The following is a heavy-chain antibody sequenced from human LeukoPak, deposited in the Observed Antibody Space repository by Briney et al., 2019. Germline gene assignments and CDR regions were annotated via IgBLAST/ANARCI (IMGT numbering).Heavy chain of an antibody. D-gene: IGHD1-26*01. J-gene: IGHJ4*02. CDR1: GFTFSSYA. CDR2: IRSKDHDGTT. CDR3: CRVYSGTYEGPFDY. Sequence: GGSLRLSCAASGFTFSSYAMSWVRQAPGKGLEWVGFIRSKDHDGTTEYAASVKGRFTISRDDSKNIAYLQMNSLKTEDTAVYYCCRVYSGTYEGPFDYWGQGTLVTVSS. V-gene: IGHV3-49*04.